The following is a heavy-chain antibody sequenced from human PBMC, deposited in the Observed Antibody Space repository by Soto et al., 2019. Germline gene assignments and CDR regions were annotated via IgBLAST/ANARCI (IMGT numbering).Heavy chain of an antibody. J-gene: IGHJ3*02. CDR3: AQALVFTGGDGFDI. V-gene: IGHV4-31*02. Sequence: QVRLQEWGPGLVKPSQTLSLKCSVSGGSITTGGRYWSWIRQLPGKGLEWIGDIYYSGNTYYNASHKSRVTISVEAAKNQFSLKLSSVTAVDTAVYYCAQALVFTGGDGFDIWGQGRLVTVSS. CDR1: GGSITTGGRY. D-gene: IGHD1-1*01. CDR2: IYYSGNT.